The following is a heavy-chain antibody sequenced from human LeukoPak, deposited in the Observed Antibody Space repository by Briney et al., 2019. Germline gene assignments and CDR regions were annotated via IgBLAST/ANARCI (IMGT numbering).Heavy chain of an antibody. CDR1: GFTFSSYA. CDR2: ISGSGGST. Sequence: GGSLRLSCAASGFTFSSYAMSWVRQAPGKGLEWVSAISGSGGSTYYADSVKGRFTISRDNAKNSLYLQMNSLRAEDTAVYYCARIISYSSGWYDKYFDYWGQGTLVTVSS. J-gene: IGHJ4*02. V-gene: IGHV3-23*01. CDR3: ARIISYSSGWYDKYFDY. D-gene: IGHD6-19*01.